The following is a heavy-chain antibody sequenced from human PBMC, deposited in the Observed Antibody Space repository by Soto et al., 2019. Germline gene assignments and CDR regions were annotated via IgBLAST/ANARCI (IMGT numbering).Heavy chain of an antibody. CDR3: AKDQGQAHYCYGMDV. J-gene: IGHJ6*02. Sequence: GGSLRLSCAASGFTFSSYAMSWVRQAPGKGLEWVSAISGSGGSTYYADSVKGRFTISGDNSKNTLYLQMNSLRAEDTAVYYCAKDQGQAHYCYGMDVWGQGTTVTVSS. CDR2: ISGSGGST. V-gene: IGHV3-23*01. CDR1: GFTFSSYA.